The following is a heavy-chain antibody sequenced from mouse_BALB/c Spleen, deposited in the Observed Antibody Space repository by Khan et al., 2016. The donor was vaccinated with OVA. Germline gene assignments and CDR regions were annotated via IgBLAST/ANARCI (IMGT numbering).Heavy chain of an antibody. D-gene: IGHD1-1*01. CDR2: IWTGGGT. CDR3: VRRGNYYGSFYWYFDV. Sequence: VQLQESGPGLVAPSQSLSITCTVSGFSLTNYDISWIRQPPGKGLEWLGVIWTGGGTNYNSAFMSRLIISKDNSKSQVFLKMNRLQSDDTAIYYCVRRGNYYGSFYWYFDVWGAGTTVTVSS. J-gene: IGHJ1*01. CDR1: GFSLTNYD. V-gene: IGHV2-9-2*01.